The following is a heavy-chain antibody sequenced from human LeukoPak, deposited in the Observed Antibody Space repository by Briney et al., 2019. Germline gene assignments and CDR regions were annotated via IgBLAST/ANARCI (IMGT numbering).Heavy chain of an antibody. D-gene: IGHD2-15*01. CDR1: GGSFSGYY. CDR2: INHSGST. J-gene: IGHJ6*03. V-gene: IGHV4-34*01. Sequence: SETLSLTCAVYGGSFSGYYWSWIRQPPGKGLEWIGEINHSGSTNYNPSLRSRVTISLDTSKNQFSLKLSSVTAADKAVYYCARLGSKRNYYYYYYMDVWGKGTTVTVSS. CDR3: ARLGSKRNYYYYYYMDV.